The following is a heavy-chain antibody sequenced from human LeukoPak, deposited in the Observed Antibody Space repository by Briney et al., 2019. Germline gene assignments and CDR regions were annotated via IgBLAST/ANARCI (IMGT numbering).Heavy chain of an antibody. Sequence: SETLSLTCGADGGSLSGYYWSWIRQSPGTGLEWIGEINHSGVTSYNPSLESRVTISIDTSKNQFSLNLRAVTAADTAVYYCARAPEVKRQRQRVNWFDPWGQGTLVTVSS. V-gene: IGHV4-34*01. CDR2: INHSGVT. D-gene: IGHD1-1*01. CDR1: GGSLSGYY. CDR3: ARAPEVKRQRQRVNWFDP. J-gene: IGHJ5*02.